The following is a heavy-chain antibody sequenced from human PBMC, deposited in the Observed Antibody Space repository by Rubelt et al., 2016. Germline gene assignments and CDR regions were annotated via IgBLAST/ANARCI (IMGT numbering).Heavy chain of an antibody. CDR1: GYTFTTYG. CDR3: ARVISGVEYSSSWHFDY. J-gene: IGHJ4*02. D-gene: IGHD6-13*01. V-gene: IGHV1-18*01. Sequence: QVQLVQSGAEVKKPGASVKVSCKASGYTFTTYGISWGRPAPGQGLEWMGWISASNDNTNYAQKLQGRVTMTTDTSTSTAYMELRSLRADDAAVYYCARVISGVEYSSSWHFDYWGQGTLVTVSS. CDR2: ISASNDNT.